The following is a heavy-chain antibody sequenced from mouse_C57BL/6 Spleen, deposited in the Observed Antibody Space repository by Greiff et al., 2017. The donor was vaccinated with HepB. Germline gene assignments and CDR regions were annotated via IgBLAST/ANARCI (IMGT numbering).Heavy chain of an antibody. CDR3: AKGGGYAWYFDV. Sequence: VQLQQSGAELVRPGTSVKVSCKASGYAFTNYLIEWVKQRPGQGLEWIGVINPGSGGTNYNEKFKGKATLTADKSSSTAYMQRSSLTSEDSAVYFCAKGGGYAWYFDVWGTGTTVTVSS. D-gene: IGHD2-2*01. V-gene: IGHV1-54*01. J-gene: IGHJ1*03. CDR1: GYAFTNYL. CDR2: INPGSGGT.